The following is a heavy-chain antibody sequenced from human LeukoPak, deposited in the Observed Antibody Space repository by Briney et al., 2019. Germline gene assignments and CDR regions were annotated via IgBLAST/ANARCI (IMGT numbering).Heavy chain of an antibody. CDR1: GFTFSSYG. J-gene: IGHJ5*02. D-gene: IGHD3-10*01. V-gene: IGHV3-30*02. CDR2: IRYDGSNK. Sequence: GGSLRLSCAASGFTFSSYGMHWVRQAPGKGLEWVAFIRYDGSNKYYADSVKGRFTISRDNSKNTLYLQMNSLRAEDTAVYYCAKDTTFSWGLLWFGELSSWGQGTLVTVSS. CDR3: AKDTTFSWGLLWFGELSS.